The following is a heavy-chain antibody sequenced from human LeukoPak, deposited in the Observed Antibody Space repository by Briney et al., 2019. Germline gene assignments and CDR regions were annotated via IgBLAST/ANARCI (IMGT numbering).Heavy chain of an antibody. CDR3: ARAPETYYDILTGYYTLDY. CDR1: GYSFTSYW. Sequence: GESLKISCKGSGYSFTSYWIGWVRQMPGKGLEWMGIIYPGDSDTRYSPSFQGQVTISAGKSISTAYLQWSSLKASDTAMYYCARAPETYYDILTGYYTLDYWGQGTLVTVSS. J-gene: IGHJ4*02. D-gene: IGHD3-9*01. V-gene: IGHV5-51*01. CDR2: IYPGDSDT.